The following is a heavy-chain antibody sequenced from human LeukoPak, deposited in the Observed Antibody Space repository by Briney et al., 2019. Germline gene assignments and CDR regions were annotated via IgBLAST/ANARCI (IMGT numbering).Heavy chain of an antibody. Sequence: SETLSLTCTVSCRSISSSCYYCGWLRQPPGNGLAWIGAKYYSVTSVTTNYNPSVKSRVTILVDTSKNQFSLKARSVTAADTAVYYCARHHHLDSSGFYPGSYYYGMDVWGQGTTVTVSS. V-gene: IGHV4-61*05. CDR2: KYYSVTSVTT. D-gene: IGHD3-22*01. CDR1: CRSISSSCYY. CDR3: ARHHHLDSSGFYPGSYYYGMDV. J-gene: IGHJ6*02.